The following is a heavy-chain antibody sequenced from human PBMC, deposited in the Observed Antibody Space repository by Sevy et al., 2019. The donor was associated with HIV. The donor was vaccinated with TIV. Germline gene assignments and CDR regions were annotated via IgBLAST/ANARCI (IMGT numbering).Heavy chain of an antibody. V-gene: IGHV4-30-2*01. J-gene: IGHJ3*01. CDR2: IFQSGAT. CDR3: ARGRVGDSSSWYGAFDV. D-gene: IGHD6-13*01. CDR1: GGSINSGGYS. Sequence: SETLSLTCAVSGGSINSGGYSWSWIRQPPGKGLEWIGYIFQSGATYYIPFLQSRVSILVDMSKNQFSLNLRSVTAADTAVYYCARGRVGDSSSWYGAFDVWGQGTMVTVSS.